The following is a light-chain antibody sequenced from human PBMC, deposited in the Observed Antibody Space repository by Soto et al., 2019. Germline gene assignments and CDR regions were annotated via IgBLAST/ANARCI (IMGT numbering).Light chain of an antibody. CDR3: QQRSDWPLT. V-gene: IGKV3-11*01. Sequence: EIVLTQSPATLSLSPGERATLSCRASQSVSTYLTLYQQKPGQAPRLLIYAASSRATGIPARFSGSGSGTDFTLTISSLEPEDFAVYYCQQRSDWPLTSGGGTKVEIK. CDR2: AAS. J-gene: IGKJ4*01. CDR1: QSVSTY.